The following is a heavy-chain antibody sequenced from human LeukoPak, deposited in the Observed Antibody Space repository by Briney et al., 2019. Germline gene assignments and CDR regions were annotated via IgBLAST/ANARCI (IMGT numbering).Heavy chain of an antibody. J-gene: IGHJ4*02. CDR3: ARVYYDSSGYYLFFDY. V-gene: IGHV3-7*01. CDR1: GFTFSSYW. Sequence: TGGSLRLSCAASGFTFSSYWMSWVRQAPGKGLEWVANIKQDGSEKYYVDSVKGRFTISRDNAKNSLYLQMNSLRAEDTAVYYCARVYYDSSGYYLFFDYWGQGTLVTVSS. CDR2: IKQDGSEK. D-gene: IGHD3-22*01.